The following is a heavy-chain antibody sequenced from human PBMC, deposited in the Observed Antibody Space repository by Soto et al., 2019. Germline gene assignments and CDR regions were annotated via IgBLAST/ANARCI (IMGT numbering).Heavy chain of an antibody. CDR1: GFTVSSYA. J-gene: IGHJ3*02. Sequence: GGSPRLCCAACGFTVSSYAMSWVRQAPGKGLEWVSAISGSGGSTHYADSVKGRFTISRDNSKNTLYLQMNSLRAEDTAVYYCAKGGDDDAFDIWGQGTMVTVSS. V-gene: IGHV3-23*01. CDR3: AKGGDDDAFDI. CDR2: ISGSGGST.